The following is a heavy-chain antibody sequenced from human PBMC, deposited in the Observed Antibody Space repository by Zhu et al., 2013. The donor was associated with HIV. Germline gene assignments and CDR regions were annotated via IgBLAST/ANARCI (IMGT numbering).Heavy chain of an antibody. V-gene: IGHV1-2*02. J-gene: IGHJ6*03. CDR3: ARDPSNRYYTDI. CDR2: INPKNGDT. D-gene: IGHD7-27*01. CDR1: GYDFTNNH. Sequence: QVQLVQSGAAVRNFGASVKVSCKTEGYDFTNNHIHWVRLAPGKGIEWMGYINPKNGDTKLAQTFRGRIFVTRDTSINTVYMELRSLTSDDTAVYYCARDPSNRYYTDIWGKGTTVIVSS.